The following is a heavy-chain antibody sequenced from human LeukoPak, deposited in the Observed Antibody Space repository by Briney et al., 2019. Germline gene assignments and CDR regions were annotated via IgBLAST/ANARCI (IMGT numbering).Heavy chain of an antibody. J-gene: IGHJ5*02. CDR2: IYYSGST. CDR3: ARVGVTMVRGVIFPNWFDP. V-gene: IGHV4-59*01. D-gene: IGHD3-10*01. CDR1: GGSISSYY. Sequence: SETLSLTCTVSGGSISSYYWSWIRQPPGKGLEWIGYIYYSGSTNYSPSLKSRVTISVDTSKNQFSLKLSSVTAADTAVYYCARVGVTMVRGVIFPNWFDPWGQGTLVTVSS.